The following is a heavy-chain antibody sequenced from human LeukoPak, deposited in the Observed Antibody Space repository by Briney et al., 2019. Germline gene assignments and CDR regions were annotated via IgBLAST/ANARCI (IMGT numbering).Heavy chain of an antibody. CDR3: ARVGGSTNCCDY. V-gene: IGHV3-30*04. D-gene: IGHD1-26*01. CDR1: GFTFRNYA. Sequence: GGSLRLSCAASGFTFRNYAMHWVRQAPGKGLEWVALISYDGSSKYYSDSVKGRFTISRDNSKNTLYPQVNSLRAEDTAMYYCARVGGSTNCCDYWGQGTLVTVSS. J-gene: IGHJ4*02. CDR2: ISYDGSSK.